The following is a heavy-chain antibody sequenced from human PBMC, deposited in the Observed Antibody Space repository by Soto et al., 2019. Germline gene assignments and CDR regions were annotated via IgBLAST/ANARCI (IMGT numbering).Heavy chain of an antibody. CDR2: IVVGSGDT. Sequence: GASVKVSCKTSGFLFSSSAVHWVRQSRGQHLEWIGWIVVGSGDTNYAHSFQDRVTITRDMSTNTAYMKLSSLRSEDTAIYYCAPTPLSGFSPWGQGTMVSVSS. D-gene: IGHD5-12*01. J-gene: IGHJ3*01. CDR1: GFLFSSSA. CDR3: APTPLSGFSP. V-gene: IGHV1-58*01.